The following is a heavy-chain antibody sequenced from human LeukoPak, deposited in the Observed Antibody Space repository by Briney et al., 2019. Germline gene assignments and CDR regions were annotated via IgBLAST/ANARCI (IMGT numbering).Heavy chain of an antibody. CDR3: ARGLFDIVVVPAAIEFDY. V-gene: IGHV3-30*02. Sequence: PGGSLRLSCAASGFTFSDYGMHWVRQAPGKGLEWVAFIQYDGSNQFYADSVKGRFTISRDNAKNSLYLQMNSLRAEDTAVYYCARGLFDIVVVPAAIEFDYWGQGTLVTVSS. J-gene: IGHJ4*02. CDR2: IQYDGSNQ. D-gene: IGHD2-2*02. CDR1: GFTFSDYG.